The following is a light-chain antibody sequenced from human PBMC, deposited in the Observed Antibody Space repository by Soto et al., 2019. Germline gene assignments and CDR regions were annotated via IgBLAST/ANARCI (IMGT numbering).Light chain of an antibody. CDR3: SSYTSNSTVV. Sequence: QSALTQPASVSGSPGQSITISCTGTSSDVGGYNYVSCYQQHPGKAPKLIIFDVINRPSGVSNRFSGSKSGNTASLTISGLQAEDEADYYCSSYTSNSTVVFGGGIKLTVL. CDR1: SSDVGGYNY. J-gene: IGLJ2*01. CDR2: DVI. V-gene: IGLV2-14*01.